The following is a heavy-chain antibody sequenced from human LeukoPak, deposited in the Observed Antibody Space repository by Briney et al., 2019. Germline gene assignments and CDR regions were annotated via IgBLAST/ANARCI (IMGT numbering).Heavy chain of an antibody. CDR1: GYTFTSYD. J-gene: IGHJ6*03. Sequence: ASVKVSCKASGYTFTSYDINWVRQATGQGLEWMGWMNPNSGNTGYAQKFQGRVTMTRNTSISTAYMELSSLRSEDTAVYYCASWNYGSGSYSGYMDVWGKGTTVTVPS. CDR2: MNPNSGNT. V-gene: IGHV1-8*01. D-gene: IGHD3-10*01. CDR3: ASWNYGSGSYSGYMDV.